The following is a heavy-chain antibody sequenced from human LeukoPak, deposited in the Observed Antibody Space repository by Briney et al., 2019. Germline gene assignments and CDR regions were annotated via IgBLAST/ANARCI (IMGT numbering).Heavy chain of an antibody. D-gene: IGHD2-2*01. CDR1: GFTFSSYG. J-gene: IGHJ4*02. Sequence: GGSLRLSCAASGFTFSSYGMHWVRQAPGKGLEWVAVISYDGSDKYYADSEKGRFTISRDNSKNTLYLQMNSLRTEDTAVYYCAKDGYPLGYCSSTSCPYYFNYWGQGTLVTVSS. CDR3: AKDGYPLGYCSSTSCPYYFNY. V-gene: IGHV3-30*18. CDR2: ISYDGSDK.